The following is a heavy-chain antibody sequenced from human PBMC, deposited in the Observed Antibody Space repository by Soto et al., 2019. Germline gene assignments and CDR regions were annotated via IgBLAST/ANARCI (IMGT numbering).Heavy chain of an antibody. J-gene: IGHJ4*02. D-gene: IGHD6-13*01. CDR2: VYRTGST. Sequence: QVQLQESGPGLVKPSGTLSLTCAVSGGSISTSNWWSWVRQPPGEGLEWIGEVYRTGSTNYNPSLESRLTISEDKSKNQFSLNLTSVTAADPAVYYCARARATIAAAAIFDCWGQGTLVTVSS. CDR3: ARARATIAAAAIFDC. V-gene: IGHV4-4*02. CDR1: GGSISTSNW.